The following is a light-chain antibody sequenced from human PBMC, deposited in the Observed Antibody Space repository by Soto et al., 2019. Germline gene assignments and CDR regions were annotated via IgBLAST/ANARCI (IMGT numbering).Light chain of an antibody. J-gene: IGKJ4*01. CDR1: QSVRSY. CDR3: QQRSSWPLT. CDR2: DAS. Sequence: DIVLTQSPATLSLSPGERATLSCRASQSVRSYLAWYQQKPDQAPRLLIYDASNRATGIPARFSGSGSGTDFTLTISSLEPEDFAVYYCQQRSSWPLTFGGGTKVEIK. V-gene: IGKV3-11*01.